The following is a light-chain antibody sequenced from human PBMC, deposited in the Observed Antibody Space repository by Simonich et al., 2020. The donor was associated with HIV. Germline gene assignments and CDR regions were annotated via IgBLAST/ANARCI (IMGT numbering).Light chain of an antibody. CDR1: KGISNS. CDR2: AAS. V-gene: IGKV1-NL1*01. Sequence: DIQMTQSPSSLSASVGDRVTIPCRASKGISNSLAWYQQKPGKAPKLLLYAASRLESGVPSRFSGSGSGTDYTLTISSLQPEDFATYYCQQYYSTPRTFGQGTKVEIK. CDR3: QQYYSTPRT. J-gene: IGKJ1*01.